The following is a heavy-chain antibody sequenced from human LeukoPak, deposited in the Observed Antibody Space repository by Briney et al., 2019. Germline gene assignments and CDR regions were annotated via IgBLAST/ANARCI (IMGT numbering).Heavy chain of an antibody. V-gene: IGHV4-59*01. J-gene: IGHJ4*02. CDR1: GGSISSYY. D-gene: IGHD1-26*01. CDR2: IYYSGST. CDR3: ATYSGSYEMGSYYFDY. Sequence: SETLSLTCTVSGGSISSYYWSWIRQPPGKGLEWIGYIYYSGSTNYNPSLKSRVTISVDTSKNQFSLKLSSVTAADTAVYYRATYSGSYEMGSYYFDYWGQGTLVTVSS.